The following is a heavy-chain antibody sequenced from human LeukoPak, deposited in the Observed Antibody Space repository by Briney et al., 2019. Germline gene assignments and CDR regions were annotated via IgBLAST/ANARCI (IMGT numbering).Heavy chain of an antibody. CDR2: ILYDGSNK. CDR1: GFTFSSYD. D-gene: IGHD3-3*01. CDR3: ARESSGGFDN. Sequence: GGSLRLSCAASGFTFSSYDIHWVRQAPGKGLEWVTIILYDGSNKYYADSVKSRFTISRDNSKNTVYLQMNSLTAEDTAVYYCARESSGGFDNWAQGTLVTVSS. J-gene: IGHJ4*02. V-gene: IGHV3-33*05.